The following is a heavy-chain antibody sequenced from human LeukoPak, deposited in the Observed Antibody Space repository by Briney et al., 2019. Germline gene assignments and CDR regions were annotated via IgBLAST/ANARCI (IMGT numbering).Heavy chain of an antibody. CDR3: ATSRYYDSSGYYFGYFDY. CDR1: GFTVSSNY. J-gene: IGHJ4*02. Sequence: GSLRLSCAASGFTVSSNYMSWVRPAPGKGLEWVSAISGSGGSTYYADSVKGRFTISRDNSKNTPYLQMNSLRAEDTAVYYCATSRYYDSSGYYFGYFDYWGQGTLVTVSS. CDR2: ISGSGGST. V-gene: IGHV3-23*01. D-gene: IGHD3-22*01.